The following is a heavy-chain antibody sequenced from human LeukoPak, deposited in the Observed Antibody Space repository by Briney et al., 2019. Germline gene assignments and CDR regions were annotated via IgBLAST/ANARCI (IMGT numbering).Heavy chain of an antibody. V-gene: IGHV1-2*06. CDR1: GGTFSSYA. CDR2: INPNSGGT. J-gene: IGHJ4*02. CDR3: ARGEGEFDY. Sequence: ASVKVSCKASGGTFSSYAISWVRRAPGQGLEWMGRINPNSGGTNYAQKFQGRVTMTRDTSISTAYMELSRLRSDDTAVYYCARGEGEFDYWGQGTLVTVSS. D-gene: IGHD3-10*01.